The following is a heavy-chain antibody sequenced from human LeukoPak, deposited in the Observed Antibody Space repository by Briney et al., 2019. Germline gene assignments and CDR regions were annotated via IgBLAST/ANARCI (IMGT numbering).Heavy chain of an antibody. CDR2: INHSGST. D-gene: IGHD3-3*01. CDR1: GGSFSGYY. Sequence: PSETLSLTCAVYGGSFSGYYWSWTRQPPGKGLEWIGEINHSGSTNYNPSLKSRVTISVDTSKNQFSLKLSSVTAADTAVYYCARVRFLEWLLRYYFDYWGQGTLVTVSS. CDR3: ARVRFLEWLLRYYFDY. V-gene: IGHV4-34*01. J-gene: IGHJ4*02.